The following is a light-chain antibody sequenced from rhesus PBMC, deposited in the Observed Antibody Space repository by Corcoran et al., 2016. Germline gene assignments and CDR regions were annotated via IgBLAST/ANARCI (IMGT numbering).Light chain of an antibody. Sequence: DIQMTQSPSSLSVSVGDRVTIAFRAILGIATWLTWYQQKPGKAPKPRIYNVSNLQSGVPSRFSGRGSGTDFTLTISSLKPEDFATYYCREHKSYPLSFGGGAKVGIK. CDR3: REHKSYPLS. J-gene: IGKJ4*01. V-gene: IGKV1-21*01. CDR1: LGIATW. CDR2: NVS.